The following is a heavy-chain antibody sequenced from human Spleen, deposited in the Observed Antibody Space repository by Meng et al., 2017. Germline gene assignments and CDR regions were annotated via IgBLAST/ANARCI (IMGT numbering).Heavy chain of an antibody. V-gene: IGHV3-23*01. D-gene: IGHD2-15*01. CDR1: GFTFSSYA. J-gene: IGHJ6*02. Sequence: GGSLRLSCAASGFTFSSYAMSWVRQAPGKGLEWVSSLSTGGSSTYYADSVKGRFTISRDNSKNTLYLQMNSLKAEDAALYYCAKDQNYCSGGSCFPLMDVWGRGTTVTVSS. CDR2: LSTGGSST. CDR3: AKDQNYCSGGSCFPLMDV.